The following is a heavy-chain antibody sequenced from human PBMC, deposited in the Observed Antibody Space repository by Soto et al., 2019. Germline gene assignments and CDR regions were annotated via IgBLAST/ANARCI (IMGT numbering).Heavy chain of an antibody. CDR1: GGTFNNYP. Sequence: QVQLVQSGAEVKKPGSSVKVSCKASGGTFNNYPITWVRQAPGEGLEWMGGSIPIFGTANYAQKFQGRVTISVDESTSTAYMELSSLRSEDTAVYYSAGGRGYSGDDHYYYFAMDVWGQGTTVTVSS. CDR3: AGGRGYSGDDHYYYFAMDV. J-gene: IGHJ6*02. V-gene: IGHV1-69*01. CDR2: SIPIFGTA. D-gene: IGHD5-12*01.